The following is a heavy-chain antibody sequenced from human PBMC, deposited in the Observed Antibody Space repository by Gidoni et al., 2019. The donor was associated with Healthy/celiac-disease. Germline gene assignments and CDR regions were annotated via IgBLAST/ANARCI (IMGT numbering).Heavy chain of an antibody. CDR1: GGSISSSSYY. Sequence: QLQPQESGPGLEKPSETLSLTCTVSGGSISSSSYYWGWIRQPPGKGLEWIGSIYYSGSTYYNPSLTSRVTISVDTSKNQFSLKLSSVTAADTAVYYCARRLGELSLNHFDYWGQGTLVTVSS. J-gene: IGHJ4*02. D-gene: IGHD3-16*02. V-gene: IGHV4-39*01. CDR3: ARRLGELSLNHFDY. CDR2: IYYSGST.